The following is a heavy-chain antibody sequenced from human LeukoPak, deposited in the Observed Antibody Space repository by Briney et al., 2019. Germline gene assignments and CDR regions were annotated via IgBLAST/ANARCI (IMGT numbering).Heavy chain of an antibody. J-gene: IGHJ5*02. V-gene: IGHV4-39*01. Sequence: SETLSLTCTVSGDSITSTKYYWGWIRQPPGKGLEWIGSIYHSGSTYDNPSLESRVTMSVDTSKNQFSLKLRSVTAADTTLYYCARHEWVGITLFGEVLKRVAWFDPWGQGTLVTVSS. CDR1: GDSITSTKYY. CDR3: ARHEWVGITLFGEVLKRVAWFDP. CDR2: IYHSGST. D-gene: IGHD3-3*01.